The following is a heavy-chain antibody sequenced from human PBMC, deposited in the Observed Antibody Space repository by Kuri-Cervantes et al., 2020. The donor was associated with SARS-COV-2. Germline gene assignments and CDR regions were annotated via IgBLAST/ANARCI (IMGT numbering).Heavy chain of an antibody. CDR1: GGSISSSSYY. CDR2: IYYSGST. D-gene: IGHD3-22*01. J-gene: IGHJ4*02. V-gene: IGHV4-39*01. Sequence: SETLSLTCTVSGGSISSSSYYWGWIRQPPGKGLDWSGRIYYSGSTYYNPSLKCRVTISVDTSKNKFSLKLSSVTAADTAVFYCSKHPRGSSGYPFDYWGQGTLVTVSS. CDR3: SKHPRGSSGYPFDY.